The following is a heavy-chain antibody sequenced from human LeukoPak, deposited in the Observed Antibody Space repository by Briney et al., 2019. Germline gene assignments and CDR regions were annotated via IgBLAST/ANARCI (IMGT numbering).Heavy chain of an antibody. CDR2: IPYDGSNK. J-gene: IGHJ4*02. D-gene: IGHD3-22*01. Sequence: GGSLRLSCAASGFTFSSYAMHWVRQAPGKGLEWVAVIPYDGSNKYYADSVKGRFTISRDNSKNTLYLQMNSLRAEDTAVYYCARDGDYYDSSGYLPNLFDYWGQGTLVTVSS. CDR1: GFTFSSYA. V-gene: IGHV3-30-3*01. CDR3: ARDGDYYDSSGYLPNLFDY.